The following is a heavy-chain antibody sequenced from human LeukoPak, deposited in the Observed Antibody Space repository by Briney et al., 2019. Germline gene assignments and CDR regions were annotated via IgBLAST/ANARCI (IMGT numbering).Heavy chain of an antibody. CDR1: GYTFTSYY. CDR3: ARELLVVVPAAISDAFDI. CDR2: INPSGGST. Sequence: ASVKVSCKASGYTFTSYYMHWVRQAPGQGLEWMGIINPSGGSTSYAQKSQGRVTMTRDTSTSTVYMELSSLRSEDTAVYYCARELLVVVPAAISDAFDIWGQGTMVTVSS. V-gene: IGHV1-46*01. D-gene: IGHD2-2*01. J-gene: IGHJ3*02.